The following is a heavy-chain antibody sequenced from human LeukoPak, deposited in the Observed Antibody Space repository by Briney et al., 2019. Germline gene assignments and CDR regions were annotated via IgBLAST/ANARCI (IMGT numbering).Heavy chain of an antibody. CDR2: ISSSGSTI. CDR1: GFTFSSYE. Sequence: GGSLRLSCAASGFTFSSYEMNWVRQAPGKGLEWVSYISSSGSTIYYADSVKGRFTISRDNAKNSLYLQMNSLRAEDTAVYYCASSSKVAGYWFDPWGQGTLVTVSS. D-gene: IGHD6-19*01. V-gene: IGHV3-48*03. J-gene: IGHJ5*02. CDR3: ASSSKVAGYWFDP.